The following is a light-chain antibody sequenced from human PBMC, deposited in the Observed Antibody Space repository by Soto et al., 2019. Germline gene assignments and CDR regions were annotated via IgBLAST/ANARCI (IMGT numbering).Light chain of an antibody. CDR2: GIS. V-gene: IGKV3-15*01. CDR3: QQYNHWPLT. J-gene: IGKJ4*01. CDR1: QSVGSS. Sequence: EIVMRQSPATLSVSPGERATLSCRASQSVGSSLAWCQQKPGQAPRLLIYGISTRATGLPGRFSGSGFGTEFTLTISSLQSEDLAVYYCQQYNHWPLTFGGGTRWIS.